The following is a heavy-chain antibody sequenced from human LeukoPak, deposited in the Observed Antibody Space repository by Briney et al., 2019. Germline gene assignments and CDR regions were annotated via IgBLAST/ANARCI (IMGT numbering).Heavy chain of an antibody. Sequence: SETLSLTCNVSGDSTSGSFWSWIRQPPGKGLEWIGFIYDSENIQYNPSLKSRATISADSSKNQFSLRLSSVTAEDTAVYYCAREVRVSGYFECWGQRILVTVSS. CDR1: GDSTSGSF. V-gene: IGHV4-59*01. J-gene: IGHJ4*02. CDR3: AREVRVSGYFEC. CDR2: IYDSENI. D-gene: IGHD6-25*01.